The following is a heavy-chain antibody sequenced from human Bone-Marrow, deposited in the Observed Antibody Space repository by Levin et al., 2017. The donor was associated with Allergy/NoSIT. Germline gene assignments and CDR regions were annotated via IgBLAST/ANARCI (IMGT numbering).Heavy chain of an antibody. Sequence: SGGSLRLSCVASGYTFSTYEMNWVRQAPGRGLEWISYISNNGATIHYADSVKGRFTVSRDNAKNSVYLQMNNLRAEDTALYFCARLWNYDSGGRTGFWGQGTLVTVSS. CDR2: ISNNGATI. V-gene: IGHV3-48*03. J-gene: IGHJ4*01. CDR1: GYTFSTYE. D-gene: IGHD2-15*01. CDR3: ARLWNYDSGGRTGF.